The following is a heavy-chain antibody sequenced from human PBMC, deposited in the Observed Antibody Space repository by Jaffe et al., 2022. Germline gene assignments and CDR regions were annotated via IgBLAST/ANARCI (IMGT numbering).Heavy chain of an antibody. Sequence: QVQLVQSGAEVKKPGASVKVSCKASGYTFTGYYMHWVRQAPGQGLEWMGRINPNSGGTNYAQKFQGRVTMTRDTSISTAYMELSRLRSDDTAVYYCARVRVPAAMRRYYYYYMDVWGKGTTVTVSS. D-gene: IGHD2-2*01. J-gene: IGHJ6*03. V-gene: IGHV1-2*06. CDR1: GYTFTGYY. CDR2: INPNSGGT. CDR3: ARVRVPAAMRRYYYYYMDV.